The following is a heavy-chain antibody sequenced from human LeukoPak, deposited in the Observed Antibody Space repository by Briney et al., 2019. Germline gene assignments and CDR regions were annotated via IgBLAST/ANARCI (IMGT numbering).Heavy chain of an antibody. CDR3: ARDRAVVPAAPGAYYGMDV. Sequence: ASVKVSCKASGYTFTGYYMHWVRQAPGQGLECMGWINPNSGGTNYAQKFQGRVTMTRDTSISTAYMELSRLRSDDTAVYYCARDRAVVPAAPGAYYGMDVWGQGTTVTVSS. CDR2: INPNSGGT. D-gene: IGHD2-2*01. CDR1: GYTFTGYY. J-gene: IGHJ6*02. V-gene: IGHV1-2*02.